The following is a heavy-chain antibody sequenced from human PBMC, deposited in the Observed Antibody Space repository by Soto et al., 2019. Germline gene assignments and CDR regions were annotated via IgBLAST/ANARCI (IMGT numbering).Heavy chain of an antibody. CDR1: GYTFTSYG. CDR2: ISAYNGNT. J-gene: IGHJ4*02. V-gene: IGHV1-18*01. Sequence: ASVKVSCKASGYTFTSYGISWVRQAPGQGLEWMGWISAYNGNTNYAQKLQGRVTMTTDTSTSTAYMELRSLRSDDTAVYYCARDPLYSNYGGVSDYWGQGTLVTVSS. D-gene: IGHD4-4*01. CDR3: ARDPLYSNYGGVSDY.